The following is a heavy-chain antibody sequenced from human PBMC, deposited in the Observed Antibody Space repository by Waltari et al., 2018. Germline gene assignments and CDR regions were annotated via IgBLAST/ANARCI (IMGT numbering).Heavy chain of an antibody. D-gene: IGHD2-2*01. CDR2: ISSSSSTI. Sequence: EVQLVESGGGLVQPGGSLRLSCAASGFTFSSYSMNWVRQAPGTGLEWVSYISSSSSTIYYEDSVKGRFTISRDNAKNSLYLQMNSLRAEDTAVYYCACTPAAAISGIDYWGQGTLVTVSS. CDR3: ACTPAAAISGIDY. V-gene: IGHV3-48*01. J-gene: IGHJ4*02. CDR1: GFTFSSYS.